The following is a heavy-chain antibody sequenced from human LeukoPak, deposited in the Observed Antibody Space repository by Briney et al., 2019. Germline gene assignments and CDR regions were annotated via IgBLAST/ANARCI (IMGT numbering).Heavy chain of an antibody. D-gene: IGHD4-17*01. CDR3: ARDEDYGSFDY. CDR1: GFPLSYLV. J-gene: IGHJ4*02. V-gene: IGHV3-7*01. Sequence: GGPLRLSRGPFGFPLSYLVMTWLRQAPGKGLEGVAIVSPNDSEKNYVDSVKGRFTISRDNAKNSLYLQMNSLTTADAAVYFCARDEDYGSFDYWGQGILVTVSS. CDR2: VSPNDSEK.